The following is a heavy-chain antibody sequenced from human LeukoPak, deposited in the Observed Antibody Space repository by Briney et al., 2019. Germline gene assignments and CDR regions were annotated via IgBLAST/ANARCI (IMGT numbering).Heavy chain of an antibody. Sequence: GGSLRLSCAASGFIVTNYYMNWVRQAPGKGLEWVSVIYSGGSTSSADSVKGRFTISRDSSKNTLYLQVNTLRAEDTAVYCCARESSGHYFDHWGQGTLVTVSS. V-gene: IGHV3-53*01. CDR2: IYSGGST. D-gene: IGHD6-25*01. CDR1: GFIVTNYY. CDR3: ARESSGHYFDH. J-gene: IGHJ4*02.